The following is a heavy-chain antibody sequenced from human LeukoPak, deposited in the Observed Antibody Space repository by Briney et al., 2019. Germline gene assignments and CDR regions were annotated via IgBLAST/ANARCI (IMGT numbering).Heavy chain of an antibody. CDR3: ARDDRYCSGGSCYLIAGWFDP. Sequence: RASVKVSCKASGYTFTSYGISWVRQAPGQGLEWMGWISAYNGNTNYAQKLQGRVTMTTDTSTSTAYMELRSLRSDDTAVYYCARDDRYCSGGSCYLIAGWFDPWGQGTLVTVSS. CDR2: ISAYNGNT. J-gene: IGHJ5*02. D-gene: IGHD2-15*01. V-gene: IGHV1-18*01. CDR1: GYTFTSYG.